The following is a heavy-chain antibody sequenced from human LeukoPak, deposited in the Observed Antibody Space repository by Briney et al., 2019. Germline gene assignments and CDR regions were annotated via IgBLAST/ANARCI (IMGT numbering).Heavy chain of an antibody. Sequence: SVKVSCKASGGTFSSSGISWVRQAPGQGLEWMGGIIPIFATANYAQKFQGRVTITADESTSTAYMELSSLRSEDTAVYYCARGGGTTVVTHFDYWGQGTLVTVSS. CDR2: IIPIFATA. J-gene: IGHJ4*02. V-gene: IGHV1-69*13. D-gene: IGHD4-23*01. CDR3: ARGGGTTVVTHFDY. CDR1: GGTFSSSG.